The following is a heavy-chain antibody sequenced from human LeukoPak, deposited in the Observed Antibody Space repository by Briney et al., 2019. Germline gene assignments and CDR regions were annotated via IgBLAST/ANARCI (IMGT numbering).Heavy chain of an antibody. J-gene: IGHJ4*02. Sequence: GASLQISCKGSGYSFSNNWIAWVRQLPGKGLEWMGIIYPGDSHTRYSPSSQGQVTIAVDKSVSTAYLQWSSLKASDTAIYYCARQTNYDILIGYSDHWGQGTLVTVSS. CDR3: ARQTNYDILIGYSDH. V-gene: IGHV5-51*01. CDR1: GYSFSNNW. CDR2: IYPGDSHT. D-gene: IGHD3-9*01.